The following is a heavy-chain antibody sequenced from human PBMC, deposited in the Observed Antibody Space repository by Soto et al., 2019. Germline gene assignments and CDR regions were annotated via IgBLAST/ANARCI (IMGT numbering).Heavy chain of an antibody. Sequence: DVQLVESGGGLVQPGESLRLSCAVSGFTFSTFWMSWVRQTPGKRLELVAHINPDGSVTHYAGSVQGRFTVSRDNAGNSLYLQMTSLSAADTAVYYCTRDGLPYCRDSWGQGTLVTVSS. J-gene: IGHJ4*02. CDR1: GFTFSTFW. CDR3: TRDGLPYCRDS. V-gene: IGHV3-7*05. D-gene: IGHD2-21*01. CDR2: INPDGSVT.